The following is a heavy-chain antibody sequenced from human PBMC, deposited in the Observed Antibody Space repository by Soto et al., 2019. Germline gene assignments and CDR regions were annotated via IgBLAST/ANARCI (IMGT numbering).Heavy chain of an antibody. CDR1: GDTFSFYT. V-gene: IGHV1-69*02. CDR3: AASYGSGYRAFDY. Sequence: QVQLVQSGTEVKKPGSSVKVSCKASGDTFSFYTINWVRQAPGLGLEWVGRINSIVSMSNYAQKFQGRVSFTADKSTSTAYMELRSLRSDDTAMYFCAASYGSGYRAFDYWAREPWSSSPQ. J-gene: IGHJ4*02. D-gene: IGHD3-10*01. CDR2: INSIVSMS.